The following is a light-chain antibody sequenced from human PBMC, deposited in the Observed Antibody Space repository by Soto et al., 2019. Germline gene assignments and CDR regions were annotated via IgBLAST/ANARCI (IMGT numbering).Light chain of an antibody. Sequence: DIHLTQSPSSLSACVGDRVTISCRASQNVQHYLHWYQQKPGKAPNLLIYSASTLQSGVPSRFSASGSGTEFTLTISSLQHEDFATYYCQQSYIQNTFGQGTKVEIQ. CDR1: QNVQHY. J-gene: IGKJ2*01. CDR3: QQSYIQNT. CDR2: SAS. V-gene: IGKV1-39*01.